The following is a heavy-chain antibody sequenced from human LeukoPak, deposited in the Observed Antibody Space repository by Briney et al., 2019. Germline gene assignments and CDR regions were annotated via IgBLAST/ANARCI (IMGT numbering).Heavy chain of an antibody. CDR2: FNSDGNST. CDR3: ARGDCSGGSCYLDY. J-gene: IGHJ4*02. D-gene: IGHD2-15*01. V-gene: IGHV3-74*01. CDR1: RFTFSSYW. Sequence: SGGSLRLSCAATRFTFSSYWLHWVRQAPGKGLVWVSRFNSDGNSTNYADSVKGRFTISRDNAKNTLYLQMNSLRAEDTAVYYCARGDCSGGSCYLDYWGQGALVTVSS.